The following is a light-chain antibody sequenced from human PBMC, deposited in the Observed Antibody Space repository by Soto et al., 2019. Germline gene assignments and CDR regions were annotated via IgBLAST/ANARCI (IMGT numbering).Light chain of an antibody. Sequence: QTVVTQEPSFSVSPGGTVTLTCGLSSGSVSTSYYPSWYQQTPGQAPRTLIYSTNTRSSGVPDRFSGSILGNKAALTITGAQADDESDYYCVLYMGSVVFGGGTKVTVL. V-gene: IGLV8-61*01. CDR3: VLYMGSVV. CDR2: STN. J-gene: IGLJ2*01. CDR1: SGSVSTSYY.